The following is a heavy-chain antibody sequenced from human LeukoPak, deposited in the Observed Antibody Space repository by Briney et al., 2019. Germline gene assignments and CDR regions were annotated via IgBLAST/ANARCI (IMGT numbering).Heavy chain of an antibody. J-gene: IGHJ4*02. CDR3: ARSYDSSGYYFQRPLYYFDY. Sequence: GESLKISCKGSGYSFTSYWIGWVRQMPGKGLEWMGIIYPGDSDTRYSPSFQGQVTISADKSISTAYLQWSSLKASDTAMYYCARSYDSSGYYFQRPLYYFDYWGQGTLVTVSS. D-gene: IGHD3-22*01. CDR2: IYPGDSDT. V-gene: IGHV5-51*01. CDR1: GYSFTSYW.